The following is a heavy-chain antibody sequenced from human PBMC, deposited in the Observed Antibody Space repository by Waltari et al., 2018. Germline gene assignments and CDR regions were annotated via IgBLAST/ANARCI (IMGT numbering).Heavy chain of an antibody. J-gene: IGHJ4*02. CDR2: SFYSGST. CDR3: AVSNNWNRYYFDS. V-gene: IGHV4-30-4*08. D-gene: IGHD1-20*01. CDR1: GDSINSGDYY. Sequence: QVQLQESGPGLVKPSQTLSLTCSVSGDSINSGDYYWTWLRQPPGKGLEWIGHSFYSGSTYYNPSLKSRVFISIDASKNQFSLKVNSVTAADTAVYFCAVSNNWNRYYFDSWGQGTLVTVSS.